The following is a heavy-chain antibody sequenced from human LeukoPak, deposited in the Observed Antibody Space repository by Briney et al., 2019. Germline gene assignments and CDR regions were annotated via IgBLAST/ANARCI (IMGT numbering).Heavy chain of an antibody. Sequence: GSLRLSCAASGFTFSSYAMSWVRQAPGKGLEWIGYIYYSGSTNYNPSLKSRVTISVDTSKNQFSLKLSSVTAADTAVYYCARGPDLLYSGYGNWGQGTLVTVSS. CDR2: IYYSGST. CDR1: GFTFSSYA. CDR3: ARGPDLLYSGYGN. J-gene: IGHJ4*02. D-gene: IGHD5-12*01. V-gene: IGHV4-59*01.